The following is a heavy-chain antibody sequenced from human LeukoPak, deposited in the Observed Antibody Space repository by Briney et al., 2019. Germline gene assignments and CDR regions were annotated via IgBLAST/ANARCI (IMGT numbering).Heavy chain of an antibody. CDR3: ARGDCSSTSCKLLY. J-gene: IGHJ4*02. CDR1: GYTFTSYD. D-gene: IGHD2-2*01. V-gene: IGHV1-8*01. CDR2: MNPNSGNT. Sequence: ASVKVSFKASGYTFTSYDINWVRQATGQGLEWMGWMNPNSGNTGYAQKFQGRVTMTRNTSISTAYMELSSLRSEDTAVYYCARGDCSSTSCKLLYWGQGTLVTVSS.